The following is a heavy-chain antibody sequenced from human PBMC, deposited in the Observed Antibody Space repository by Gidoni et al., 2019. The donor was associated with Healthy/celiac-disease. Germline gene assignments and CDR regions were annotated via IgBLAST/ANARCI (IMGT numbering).Heavy chain of an antibody. J-gene: IGHJ6*02. Sequence: EVQLVESGGGLVKPGGSLRLSCSASGFTFSNAWMSWVRQAAGKGLEWVGRIKSKTDGGKTDYAAPVKGRFTISRDDSKNTLYLQMNSLKTEDTAVYYCTTGPQRGVWGQGTTVTVSS. D-gene: IGHD6-25*01. V-gene: IGHV3-15*01. CDR3: TTGPQRGV. CDR1: GFTFSNAW. CDR2: IKSKTDGGKT.